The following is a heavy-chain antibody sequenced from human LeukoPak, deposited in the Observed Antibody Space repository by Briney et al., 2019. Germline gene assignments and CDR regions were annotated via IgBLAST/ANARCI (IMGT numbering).Heavy chain of an antibody. Sequence: SETLSLTCAVYGGSFSGYYWSWIRQPPGKGLEWIGEINHSGSTNYNPSLKSRVTISVDTSKNQFSLKLSSVTAADTAVYYCARARRLWFGELLSWGQGTLVTVSP. J-gene: IGHJ5*02. D-gene: IGHD3-10*01. V-gene: IGHV4-34*01. CDR1: GGSFSGYY. CDR2: INHSGST. CDR3: ARARRLWFGELLS.